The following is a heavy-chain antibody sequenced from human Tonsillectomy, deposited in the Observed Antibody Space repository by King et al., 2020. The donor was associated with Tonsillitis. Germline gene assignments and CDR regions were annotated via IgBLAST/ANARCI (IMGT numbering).Heavy chain of an antibody. Sequence: VQLVQSGGGLVPPGRSLRLSCAASGFTFDDYAMHWVRQAPGKGLEWVSGISWDSGSIGYADSVKGRFTISRDNAQNSLYLQMNSLRTEDTALYYCTKGSSSYYYCYMDVWGKGATVTVSS. D-gene: IGHD6-6*01. J-gene: IGHJ6*03. CDR1: GFTFDDYA. CDR2: ISWDSGSI. V-gene: IGHV3-9*01. CDR3: TKGSSSYYYCYMDV.